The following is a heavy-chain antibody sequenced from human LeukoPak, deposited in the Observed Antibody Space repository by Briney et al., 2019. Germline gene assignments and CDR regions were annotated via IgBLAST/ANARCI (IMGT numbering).Heavy chain of an antibody. J-gene: IGHJ4*02. D-gene: IGHD5-12*01. CDR3: ARRMLGDIVAFDY. CDR1: GFTFSSYA. Sequence: GGALILSCAAPGFTFSSYAMHWVRQAPGKGLEWVAFISYARSNNYYADSVKGRFTISRDNSKNTLYLQMNSLRAEDTALYYCARRMLGDIVAFDYWGQGTLVTVSS. CDR2: ISYARSNN. V-gene: IGHV3-30-3*01.